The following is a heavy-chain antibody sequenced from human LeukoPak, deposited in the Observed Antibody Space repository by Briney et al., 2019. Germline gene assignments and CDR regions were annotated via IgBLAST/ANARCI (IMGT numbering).Heavy chain of an antibody. J-gene: IGHJ4*02. V-gene: IGHV4-4*03. Sequence: PPGTLSLTCGVSGGPIDITNYWSWVRQAPGKGLEWIGEISHSGTTNYNPSLRSRVTMFLDRANNQFSLSLTPVTAADSAVYYCTRENRPFCPFAYWGQGVLVTVSS. D-gene: IGHD2/OR15-2a*01. CDR1: GGPIDITNY. CDR2: ISHSGTT. CDR3: TRENRPFCPFAY.